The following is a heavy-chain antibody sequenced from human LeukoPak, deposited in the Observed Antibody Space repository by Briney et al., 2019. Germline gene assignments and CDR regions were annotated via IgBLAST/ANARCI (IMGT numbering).Heavy chain of an antibody. J-gene: IGHJ4*02. D-gene: IGHD6-19*01. CDR2: ISGSGGST. CDR3: AKHGAVAGKRTLRFDY. Sequence: GGSLRLSCAASGFTFSSYAMSWVRQAPGKGLEWVSAISGSGGSTYYADSVKGRFTISRDNSKNTLYLQMNSLRAEDTAVYYCAKHGAVAGKRTLRFDYWGQGTLVTVSS. CDR1: GFTFSSYA. V-gene: IGHV3-23*01.